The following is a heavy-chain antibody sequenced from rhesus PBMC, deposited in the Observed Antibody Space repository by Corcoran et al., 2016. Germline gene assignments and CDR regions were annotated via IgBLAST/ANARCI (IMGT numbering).Heavy chain of an antibody. CDR3: AREGLRGLGAAAAFDY. J-gene: IGHJ4*01. CDR2: IYGSSTST. D-gene: IGHD6-43*01. Sequence: QVQLQESGPGVVKPSEPLSLTCAVSGGPISDSYRWSWIRQPPGKGRGWIGYIYGSSTSTNYNPSLKSRVTISKDTSKNQFSLKLSSVTAADTAVYYCAREGLRGLGAAAAFDYWGQGVLVTVSS. V-gene: IGHV4S10*01. CDR1: GGPISDSYR.